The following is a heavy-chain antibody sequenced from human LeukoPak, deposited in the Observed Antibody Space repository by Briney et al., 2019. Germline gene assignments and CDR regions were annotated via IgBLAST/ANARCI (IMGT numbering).Heavy chain of an antibody. CDR1: GFTFSSYA. CDR3: ARGRYYSDAFDI. Sequence: SGGSLRLSCAASGFTFSSYAMSWVRQAPGKGLEWVSAISGSGGSTYYADSVKGRFTISRDNSKNTLYLQMNSLRAEDTAVYYCARGRYYSDAFDIWGQGTMVTVSS. CDR2: ISGSGGST. D-gene: IGHD3-10*01. J-gene: IGHJ3*02. V-gene: IGHV3-23*01.